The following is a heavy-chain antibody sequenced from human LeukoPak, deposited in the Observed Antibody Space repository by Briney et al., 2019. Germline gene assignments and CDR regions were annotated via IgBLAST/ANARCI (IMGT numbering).Heavy chain of an antibody. J-gene: IGHJ4*02. V-gene: IGHV1-69*05. CDR1: GGTLSSYA. Sequence: SVKVSCKASGGTLSSYAISWVRQAPGQGLEWMGRIIPIFGTANYAQKFQGRVTITTDESTSTAYMELSSLRSEETAVYYCARVGVWNSEVGFDYWGQGTLVTVSS. CDR3: ARVGVWNSEVGFDY. D-gene: IGHD1-7*01. CDR2: IIPIFGTA.